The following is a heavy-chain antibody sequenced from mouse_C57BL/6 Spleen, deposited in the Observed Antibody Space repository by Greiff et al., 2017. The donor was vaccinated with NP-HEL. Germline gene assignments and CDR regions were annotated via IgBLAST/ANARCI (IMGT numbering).Heavy chain of an antibody. CDR1: GFTFSSYA. J-gene: IGHJ2*01. V-gene: IGHV5-4*03. Sequence: VKLMESGGGLVKPGGSLKLSCAASGFTFSSYALSWVRPPPEKRLAWVATISDGGSYTYYPDNVKGRFTISRDNAKNNLYLQMSHLKSEDTAMYYCARSLYDPGDYWGQGTTLTVSS. CDR3: ARSLYDPGDY. D-gene: IGHD2-3*01. CDR2: ISDGGSYT.